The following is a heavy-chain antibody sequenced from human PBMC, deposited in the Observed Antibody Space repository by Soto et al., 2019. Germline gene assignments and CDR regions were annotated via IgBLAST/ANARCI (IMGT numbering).Heavy chain of an antibody. D-gene: IGHD5-18*01. Sequence: ASVKVSCKASGYTFSNYGISWVRQAPGQGLEWMGWISAYNGNIKFAQKVQGRVTMTTDTFTSTAYMELRSLRSGDTAVYYCARDHPGAGAAMVDLCGQETRVTFSS. CDR2: ISAYNGNI. CDR3: ARDHPGAGAAMVDL. V-gene: IGHV1-18*01. CDR1: GYTFSNYG. J-gene: IGHJ5*02.